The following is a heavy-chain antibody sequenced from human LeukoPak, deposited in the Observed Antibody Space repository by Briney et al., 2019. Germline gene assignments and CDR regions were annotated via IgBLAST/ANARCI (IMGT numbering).Heavy chain of an antibody. CDR3: ARGPKRAPYSSSWYGPGIYFDY. V-gene: IGHV4-34*01. CDR2: INHSGST. D-gene: IGHD6-13*01. J-gene: IGHJ4*02. Sequence: PSETLSLTCTVSGSSIISASYYWSWIRQPPGKGLEWIGEINHSGSTNYSPSLKSRVTISVDTSKNQFSLKLSSETAADTAVYYCARGPKRAPYSSSWYGPGIYFDYWGQGTLVTVSS. CDR1: GSSIISASYY.